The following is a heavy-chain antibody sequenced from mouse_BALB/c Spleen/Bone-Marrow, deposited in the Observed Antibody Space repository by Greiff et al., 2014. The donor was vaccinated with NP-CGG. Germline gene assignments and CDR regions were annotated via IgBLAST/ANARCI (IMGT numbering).Heavy chain of an antibody. D-gene: IGHD2-4*01. V-gene: IGHV3-2*02. Sequence: EVQLQQSGPGLVKPSQSLSLTCTVTGYSITSDYAWNWIRQFPGNKLEWMSYISYSGSTSYNPSLKSRISITRDTSKNQFFLQLNSVTTEDTATYYCARYDYDGVDYWGQGTTLTVSS. CDR1: GYSITSDYA. CDR2: ISYSGST. J-gene: IGHJ2*01. CDR3: ARYDYDGVDY.